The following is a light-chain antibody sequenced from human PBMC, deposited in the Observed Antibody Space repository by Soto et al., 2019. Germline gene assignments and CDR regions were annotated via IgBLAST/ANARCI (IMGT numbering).Light chain of an antibody. CDR3: QQFNDYPLT. V-gene: IGKV1-5*01. J-gene: IGKJ4*01. CDR1: QSIGRW. CDR2: DAS. Sequence: DIQMTQSPSTLSASVGDTVTVTCRASQSIGRWLAWYQQKPGKAPKLLIFDASTLENGVPARFSGSRSGPEFTLTVSSLQAEDSATYYCQQFNDYPLTFGGGTKVDIK.